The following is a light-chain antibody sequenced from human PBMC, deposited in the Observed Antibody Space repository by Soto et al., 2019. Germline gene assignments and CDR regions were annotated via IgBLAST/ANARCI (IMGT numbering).Light chain of an antibody. CDR1: SGDVGGYNF. CDR3: YSYGGSYTWV. Sequence: QSVLTQPRSVSGSPGQSVTISCTGTSGDVGGYNFVSWYQQHPGKAPTLMIFDVSQRPSGVPDRISGSKSGNTASLTISGLQADDEAGYYCYSYGGSYTWVFGGGTKVTVL. J-gene: IGLJ3*02. CDR2: DVS. V-gene: IGLV2-11*01.